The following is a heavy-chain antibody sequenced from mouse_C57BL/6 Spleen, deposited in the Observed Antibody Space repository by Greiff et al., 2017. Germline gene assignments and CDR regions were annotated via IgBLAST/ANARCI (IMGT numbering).Heavy chain of an antibody. CDR3: ARLGDDDWYFDV. Sequence: VQLQQPGTELVKPGASVKLSCKASGYTFTGYWMHWVKQRPGQGLEWIGNINPSNGGTNYNEKFKSKATLTVDKSSSTAYMQLSSLTSEDAAVYYCARLGDDDWYFDVWGTGTTVTVSS. V-gene: IGHV1-53*01. D-gene: IGHD2-13*01. CDR1: GYTFTGYW. J-gene: IGHJ1*03. CDR2: INPSNGGT.